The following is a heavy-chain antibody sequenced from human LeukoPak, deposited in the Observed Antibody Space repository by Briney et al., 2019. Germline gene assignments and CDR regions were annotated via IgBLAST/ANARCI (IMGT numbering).Heavy chain of an antibody. CDR2: IKQDGSEK. CDR3: ARGLLYSSSWYMDYFDY. J-gene: IGHJ4*02. CDR1: GFTFSSYW. D-gene: IGHD6-13*01. Sequence: QPGGPLGLSCAASGFTFSSYWMSWVRQSSGKGLEWVATIKQDGSEKYYVDSVKGRFTISRDNAKSSLYLQMISLRAEDTAVYYCARGLLYSSSWYMDYFDYWGQGTLVTVSS. V-gene: IGHV3-7*01.